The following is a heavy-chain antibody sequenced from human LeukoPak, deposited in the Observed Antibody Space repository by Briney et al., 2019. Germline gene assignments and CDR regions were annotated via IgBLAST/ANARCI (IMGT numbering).Heavy chain of an antibody. CDR1: GYTFTGYY. CDR3: ARGVKWLLAHEINYFDY. J-gene: IGHJ4*02. V-gene: IGHV1-2*02. D-gene: IGHD3-22*01. Sequence: GASVKVSCKASGYTFTGYYMHWVRQAPGQGLEWMGWINPNSGGTNYAQKFQGRVTVTRDTSISTAYMELSRLRSDDTAVYYCARGVKWLLAHEINYFDYWGQGTLVTVSS. CDR2: INPNSGGT.